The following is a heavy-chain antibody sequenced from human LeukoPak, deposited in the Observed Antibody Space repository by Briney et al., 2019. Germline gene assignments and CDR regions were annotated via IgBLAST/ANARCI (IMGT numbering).Heavy chain of an antibody. V-gene: IGHV3-33*01. Sequence: GGSLRLSCAASGFTFSTYGMHWVRQAPGKGLEWVAVIWYDGSNKYYADSVKGRFIISRDNSKNTLYLQMNSLRAEDTAVYYCARDISGYYYFDYWGQGTLVTVSS. D-gene: IGHD3-22*01. CDR1: GFTFSTYG. CDR2: IWYDGSNK. CDR3: ARDISGYYYFDY. J-gene: IGHJ4*02.